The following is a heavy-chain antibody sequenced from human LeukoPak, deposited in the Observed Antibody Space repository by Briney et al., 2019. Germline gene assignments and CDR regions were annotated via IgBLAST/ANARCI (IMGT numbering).Heavy chain of an antibody. CDR2: IEAAGRVT. V-gene: IGHV3-30*03. Sequence: GRSLGLSCVASVITFSSHGMDWVRQAPGKGLEWGAVIEAAGRVTPSADSVKGRFPLSRQNSKTTLYLQMNSLSVEDTAVYYCAREATWGQWYFAHWGQGPPVTVSS. CDR3: AREATWGQWYFAH. CDR1: VITFSSHG. D-gene: IGHD6-19*01. J-gene: IGHJ4*02.